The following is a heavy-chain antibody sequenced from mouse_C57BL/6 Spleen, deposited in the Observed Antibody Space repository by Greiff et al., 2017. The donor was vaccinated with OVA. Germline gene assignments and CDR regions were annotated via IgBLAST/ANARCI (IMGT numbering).Heavy chain of an antibody. Sequence: EVQLQESGGDLVKPGGSLKLSCAASGFTFSSYGMSWVRQTPDKRLEWVATISSGGSYTYYPDSVKGRFTISRDNAKNTLYLQMSSLKSEDTAMYYCARRADYDGDYYAMGYWGQGTSVTVSS. CDR2: ISSGGSYT. V-gene: IGHV5-6*01. CDR3: ARRADYDGDYYAMGY. CDR1: GFTFSSYG. J-gene: IGHJ4*01. D-gene: IGHD2-4*01.